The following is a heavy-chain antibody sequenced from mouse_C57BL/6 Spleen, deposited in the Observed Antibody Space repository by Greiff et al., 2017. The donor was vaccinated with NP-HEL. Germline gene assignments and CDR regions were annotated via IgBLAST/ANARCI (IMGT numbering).Heavy chain of an antibody. CDR1: GYTFTSYW. V-gene: IGHV1-50*01. CDR2: IDPSDSYT. D-gene: IGHD2-5*01. J-gene: IGHJ3*01. CDR3: ARRDSNYEAY. Sequence: QVQLQQSGAELVKPGASVKLSCKASGYTFTSYWMQWVKQRPGQGLEWIGEIDPSDSYTNYNQKFKGKATLTVDTSSSTAYMQLSSLTSEDSAVYYCARRDSNYEAYWGQGTLVTVSA.